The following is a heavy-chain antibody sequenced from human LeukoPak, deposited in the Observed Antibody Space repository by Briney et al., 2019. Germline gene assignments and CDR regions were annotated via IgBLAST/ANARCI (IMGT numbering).Heavy chain of an antibody. CDR3: AKENGGPEYCSGGNCRRAPFDI. Sequence: PGGSLRLSCAASGFTFSSYGMSWVRQAPRKGLEWVSAISSSGGRTYYADSVKGRFTTSRDNSKNTLYLQMNSLRAEDTAVYYCAKENGGPEYCSGGNCRRAPFDIWGQGTRVIVSS. D-gene: IGHD2-15*01. CDR1: GFTFSSYG. J-gene: IGHJ3*02. V-gene: IGHV3-23*01. CDR2: ISSSGGRT.